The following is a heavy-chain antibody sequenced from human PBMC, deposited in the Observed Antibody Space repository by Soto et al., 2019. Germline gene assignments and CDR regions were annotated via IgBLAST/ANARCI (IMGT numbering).Heavy chain of an antibody. V-gene: IGHV3-30*03. J-gene: IGHJ4*02. CDR1: GFTFSSYG. CDR2: ISYDGSNK. D-gene: IGHD6-6*01. CDR3: APTPYSSSSDVLN. Sequence: QVQLVESGGGVVQPGRSLRLSCAASGFTFSSYGMHWVRQAPGRGLEWVAAISYDGSNKYYADSVKGRFTISRDNAKNTWYLQMNSLRAEDTAVYYCAPTPYSSSSDVLNWGQGTLVTVSS.